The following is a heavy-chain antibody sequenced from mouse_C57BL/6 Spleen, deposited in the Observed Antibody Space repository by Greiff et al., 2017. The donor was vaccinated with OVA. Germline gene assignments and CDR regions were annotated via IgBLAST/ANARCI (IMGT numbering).Heavy chain of an antibody. CDR3: ARDGGWFAY. CDR1: GYTFTSYW. J-gene: IGHJ3*01. D-gene: IGHD2-3*01. CDR2: IHPNSGST. V-gene: IGHV1-64*01. Sequence: QVQLQQPGAELVKPGASVKLSCKASGYTFTSYWMHWVKQRPGQGLEWIGMIHPNSGSTNYNEKFKSKATLTVDKSSSTAYMQLSSLISEDSAVYYCARDGGWFAYWGQGTLVTVSA.